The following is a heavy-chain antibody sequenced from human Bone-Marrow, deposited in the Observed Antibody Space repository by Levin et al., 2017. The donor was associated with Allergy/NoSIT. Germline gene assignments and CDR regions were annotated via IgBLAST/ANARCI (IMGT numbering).Heavy chain of an antibody. D-gene: IGHD6-13*01. CDR2: MNPNSGNT. CDR1: GYTFTSYD. Sequence: ASVKVSCKASGYTFTSYDINWVRQATGQGLEWMGWMNPNSGNTGYAQKFQGRVTMTRNTSISTAYMELSSLRSEDTAVYYCARGKSSSWYSNYYYYYGMDVWGQGTTVTVSS. CDR3: ARGKSSSWYSNYYYYYGMDV. V-gene: IGHV1-8*01. J-gene: IGHJ6*02.